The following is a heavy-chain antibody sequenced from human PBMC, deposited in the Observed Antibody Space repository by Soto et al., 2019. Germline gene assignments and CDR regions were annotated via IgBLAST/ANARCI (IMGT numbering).Heavy chain of an antibody. CDR2: IYTSGST. CDR1: GGSISSYY. Sequence: QVQLQESGPGLVKPSETLSLTCTVSGGSISSYYWSWIRQPAGKGLEWIGRIYTSGSTNYNPSLKRPSTMSVDTSKNQFSLKLSSVTAADTAVYYCARAGGRWFGAKYGMDVWGQGTTVTVSS. J-gene: IGHJ6*02. CDR3: ARAGGRWFGAKYGMDV. V-gene: IGHV4-4*07. D-gene: IGHD3-10*01.